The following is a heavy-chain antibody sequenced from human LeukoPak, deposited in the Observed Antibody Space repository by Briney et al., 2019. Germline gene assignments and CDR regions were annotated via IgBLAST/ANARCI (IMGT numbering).Heavy chain of an antibody. Sequence: GGSLRLSYAASGFIFSKYWMTWVRQAPGKGLEWVANIKRDGSVIHYVDSVKGRFTISRDNTKNSLYLQMDSLRAEDTAVYYRARDFNPSCGDNCYLDAFDIWGQGTMVTVSS. CDR3: ARDFNPSCGDNCYLDAFDI. CDR1: GFIFSKYW. J-gene: IGHJ3*02. V-gene: IGHV3-7*01. D-gene: IGHD2-21*01. CDR2: IKRDGSVI.